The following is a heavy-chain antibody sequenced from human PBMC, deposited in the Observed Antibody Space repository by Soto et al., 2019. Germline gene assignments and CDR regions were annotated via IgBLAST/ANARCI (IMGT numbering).Heavy chain of an antibody. CDR1: GGSFSGYY. D-gene: IGHD6-19*01. Sequence: PSETLSLTCAVYGGSFSGYYWSWIRQPPGKGLEWIGEINHSGSTNYNPSLKSRVTISVDTSKNQFSLKLSSVTAADTAVYYCARKVGYSSGWYLNYFDYWGQGTLITAPQ. V-gene: IGHV4-34*01. J-gene: IGHJ4*02. CDR3: ARKVGYSSGWYLNYFDY. CDR2: INHSGST.